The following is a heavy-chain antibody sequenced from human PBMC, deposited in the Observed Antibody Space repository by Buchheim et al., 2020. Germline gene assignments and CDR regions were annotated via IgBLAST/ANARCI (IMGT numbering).Heavy chain of an antibody. CDR2: MNPNSGNT. D-gene: IGHD3-9*01. J-gene: IGHJ5*02. V-gene: IGHV1-8*01. CDR1: GYTFTSYD. Sequence: QVQLVQSGAEVKKPGASVKVSCKASGYTFTSYDINWVRQATGQGLEWMGWMNPNSGNTGYAQKFQGRVTLTRNTSISPAYMELSSLRSEDTAVYYCARGPQLRYLDWLFSANWFDPWGQGTL. CDR3: ARGPQLRYLDWLFSANWFDP.